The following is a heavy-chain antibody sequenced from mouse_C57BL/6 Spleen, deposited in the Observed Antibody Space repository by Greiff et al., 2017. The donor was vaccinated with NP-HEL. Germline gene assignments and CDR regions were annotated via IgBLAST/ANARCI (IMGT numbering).Heavy chain of an antibody. D-gene: IGHD2-14*01. CDR1: GYTFTDYY. J-gene: IGHJ4*01. V-gene: IGHV1-76*01. Sequence: QVQLQQSGAELVRPGASVKLSCKASGYTFTDYYINWVKQRPGQGLEWIARIYPGSGNTYYNEKFKGKATLTAEISSSTAYMQLSSLTSEDSAVYFCARRDDEGAYYAMDYWGQGTSVTVSS. CDR3: ARRDDEGAYYAMDY. CDR2: IYPGSGNT.